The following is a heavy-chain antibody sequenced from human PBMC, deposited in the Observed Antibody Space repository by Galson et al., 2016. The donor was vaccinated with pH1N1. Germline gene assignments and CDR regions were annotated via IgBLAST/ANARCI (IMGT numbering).Heavy chain of an antibody. V-gene: IGHV2-5*02. CDR2: IYWDDDK. CDR1: GFSLSTSGVG. J-gene: IGHJ4*02. Sequence: PALAKPTQTLTLTCTFSGFSLSTSGVGVGWIRQPPGKALEWLALIYWDDDKRYSPSLKSRLTITKDTSKNQVVLTMTNMDPVDTATYYCARNGYGDYVGYFDYWGQGTLVTVSS. D-gene: IGHD4-17*01. CDR3: ARNGYGDYVGYFDY.